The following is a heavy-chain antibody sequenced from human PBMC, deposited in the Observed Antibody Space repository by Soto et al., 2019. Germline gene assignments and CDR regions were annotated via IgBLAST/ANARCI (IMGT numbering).Heavy chain of an antibody. V-gene: IGHV4-59*01. J-gene: IGHJ5*02. Sequence: SETLSLTCIVSGGSITSYHWSWIRQFPGKGLEWXVXTXXXGXTXXXPXXXXRVTISMDWSKNQFSLKLTSMTAPDTPVYSCARDMHACFTHYFDPWGQGTLVTVSS. CDR3: ARDMHACFTHYFDP. D-gene: IGHD3-16*01. CDR1: GGSITSYH. CDR2: TXXXGXT.